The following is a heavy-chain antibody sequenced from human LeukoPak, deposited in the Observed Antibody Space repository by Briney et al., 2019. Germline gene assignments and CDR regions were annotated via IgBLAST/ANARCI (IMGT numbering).Heavy chain of an antibody. V-gene: IGHV3-53*01. CDR1: GFTVSSNH. CDR3: YGSGTY. J-gene: IGHJ4*02. Sequence: GGSLRLSCAASGFTVSSNHMSWVRQAPGKGLEWVSVIYSDGRTNYADSVKGRFTISRDNSKNTVFLQMNSLRAEDTAVYYCYGSGTYWGQGTLVTVSS. D-gene: IGHD3-10*01. CDR2: IYSDGRT.